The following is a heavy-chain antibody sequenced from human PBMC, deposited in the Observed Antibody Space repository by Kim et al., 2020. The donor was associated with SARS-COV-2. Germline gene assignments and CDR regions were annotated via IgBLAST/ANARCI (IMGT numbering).Heavy chain of an antibody. D-gene: IGHD5-12*01. CDR2: IYYSGST. CDR3: ARGWARGYDSDFDY. J-gene: IGHJ4*02. V-gene: IGHV4-30-4*01. CDR1: GGSISSGDYY. Sequence: SETLSLTCTVSGGSISSGDYYWSWIRQPPGKGLEWIGYIYYSGSTYYNPSLKSRVTISVDTSKNQFSLKLSSVTAADTAVYYCARGWARGYDSDFDYWGQGTLVTVSS.